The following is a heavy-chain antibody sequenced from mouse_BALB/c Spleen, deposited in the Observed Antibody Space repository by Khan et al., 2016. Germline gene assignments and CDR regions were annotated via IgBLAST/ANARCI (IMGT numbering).Heavy chain of an antibody. Sequence: EVQLQESGPGLVKPSQSLSLTCTVTGYSITSDYAWNWIRQFPGNKLEWMGYISYSGSTSYNPSLKSRISITRDKSKNQFFLQLNSVTTEDTATYYCAKALMITTAMDYWGQGTSVTVSS. CDR1: GYSITSDYA. CDR3: AKALMITTAMDY. V-gene: IGHV3-2*02. J-gene: IGHJ4*01. D-gene: IGHD2-4*01. CDR2: ISYSGST.